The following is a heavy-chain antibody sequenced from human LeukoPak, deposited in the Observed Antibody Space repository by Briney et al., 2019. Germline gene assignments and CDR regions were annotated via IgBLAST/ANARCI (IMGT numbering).Heavy chain of an antibody. CDR2: MNPNSGNT. V-gene: IGHV1-8*01. Sequence: GASVKVSCKASGYTFTSYDINWVRQATGQGLEWMGWMNPNSGNTGYAQKFQGGVTMTRNTSISTAYMELSSLRSEDTAVYYCARGNIPLLWFGEAAYYYYMDVWGKGTTVTVSS. J-gene: IGHJ6*03. D-gene: IGHD3-10*01. CDR1: GYTFTSYD. CDR3: ARGNIPLLWFGEAAYYYYMDV.